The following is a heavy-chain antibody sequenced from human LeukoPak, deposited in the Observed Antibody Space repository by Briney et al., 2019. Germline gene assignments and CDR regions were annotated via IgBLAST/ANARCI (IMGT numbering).Heavy chain of an antibody. D-gene: IGHD1-26*01. V-gene: IGHV3-64D*06. CDR2: ITGNGDST. CDR1: GFSFSSSA. CDR3: VTDRSGSYSFDY. Sequence: PGGSLRLSCSASGFSFSSSAMHWVRQAPGKGLEYVSTITGNGDSTYYADSVKGRFTISRDNSKNTLYLQMSSLSAEDSAAYYCVTDRSGSYSFDYWGQGTLVTGSS. J-gene: IGHJ4*02.